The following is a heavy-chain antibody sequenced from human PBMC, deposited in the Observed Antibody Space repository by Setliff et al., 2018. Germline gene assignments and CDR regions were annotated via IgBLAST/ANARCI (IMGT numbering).Heavy chain of an antibody. J-gene: IGHJ6*03. V-gene: IGHV1-69*10. D-gene: IGHD1-7*01. Sequence: SVKVSCKASGGTLSTLAIAWVRQAPGQGLEWMGGTIPLLPLPNYAVKSQGRITITADKSTSTAYMELSSLTSEDTAVYYCARNAITGTTKKYYYYMDVWGQGTTVTVSS. CDR1: GGTLSTLA. CDR2: TIPLLPLP. CDR3: ARNAITGTTKKYYYYMDV.